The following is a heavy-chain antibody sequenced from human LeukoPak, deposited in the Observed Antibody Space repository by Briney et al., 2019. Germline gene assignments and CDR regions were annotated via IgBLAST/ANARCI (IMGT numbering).Heavy chain of an antibody. D-gene: IGHD3-10*01. CDR1: GGSVSSTTYY. J-gene: IGHJ4*02. CDR2: INYSGST. CDR3: ARYVVYGSGKYYFAY. Sequence: SETLSLTCTVSGGSVSSTTYYWSWIRQPPGKGLEWIASINYSGSTYYNPSLKSRVTISVDTSENQFSLKLSSVTAADTAVYYCARYVVYGSGKYYFAYWGQGTLVTVSS. V-gene: IGHV4-39*01.